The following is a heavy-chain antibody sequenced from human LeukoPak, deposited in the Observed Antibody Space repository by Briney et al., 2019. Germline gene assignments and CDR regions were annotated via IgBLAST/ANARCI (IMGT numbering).Heavy chain of an antibody. J-gene: IGHJ5*02. CDR2: INHSGST. D-gene: IGHD3-10*01. CDR3: ARVGSSWFDP. V-gene: IGHV4-34*01. CDR1: GGSFSGYY. Sequence: PSETLSLTCAVYGGSFSGYYWSWIRQPPGKGLEWIGEINHSGSTNYNPSLKSRVTISVDTSKNQFSLKLSSVTAADTAVYYCARVGSSWFDPWGQGTLVTVSS.